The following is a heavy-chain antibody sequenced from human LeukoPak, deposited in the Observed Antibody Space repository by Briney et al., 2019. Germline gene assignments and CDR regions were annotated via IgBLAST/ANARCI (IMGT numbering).Heavy chain of an antibody. CDR2: IYSGGST. V-gene: IGHV3-53*01. Sequence: GGSLRLSCAASGFTVSSNYMSWVRQAPGKGLEWVSVIYSGGSTYYADSVKGRFTISRDNSKNTLYLQMNSLRAEDTAVYYCARAGGSYEDYFDYWGQGTLVTVSS. J-gene: IGHJ4*02. CDR1: GFTVSSNY. CDR3: ARAGGSYEDYFDY. D-gene: IGHD1-26*01.